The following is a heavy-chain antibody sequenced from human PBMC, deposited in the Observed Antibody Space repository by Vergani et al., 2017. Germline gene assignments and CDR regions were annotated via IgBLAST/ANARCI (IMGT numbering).Heavy chain of an antibody. V-gene: IGHV4-59*01. CDR2: MYHSGST. CDR3: GRVADFYGLGRRLLDL. D-gene: IGHD3-10*01. J-gene: IGHJ5*02. CDR1: GGSMSGYY. Sequence: QLHLQESGPGLVQPSETLSLTCTVSGGSMSGYYWSWIRQPPGKELEWIGYMYHSGSTNYNPSLETRVTISGDTSKNQFSLKLNSVTAADTAVYYCGRVADFYGLGRRLLDLWGQGILVTVSS.